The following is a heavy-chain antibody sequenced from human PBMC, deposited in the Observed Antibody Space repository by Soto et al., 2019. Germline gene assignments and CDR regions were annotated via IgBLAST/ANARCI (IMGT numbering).Heavy chain of an antibody. CDR2: ISSSSSNP. V-gene: IGHV3-11*06. CDR1: GFTFSDYY. J-gene: IGHJ6*02. D-gene: IGHD6-6*01. Sequence: VQLVESGGGLVKPGGSLRLSCAASGFTFSDYYMSWIRQAPGKGLDWVSYISSSSSNPKYADSVKGRFTISRDNAKNSLYLQMNSLRAEDTAVYYCARDVYRYSSSSPEDVWGQGTTVTVSS. CDR3: ARDVYRYSSSSPEDV.